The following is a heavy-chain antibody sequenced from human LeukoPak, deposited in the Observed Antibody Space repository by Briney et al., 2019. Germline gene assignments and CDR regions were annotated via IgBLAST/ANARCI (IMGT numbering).Heavy chain of an antibody. CDR3: AREGVDTIFGVVIPFDY. CDR2: IKQDGSEK. CDR1: GFTFSSYW. D-gene: IGHD3-3*01. Sequence: GGSLRLSCAASGFTFSSYWMSWVRQAPGKGLEWVANIKQDGSEKYYVDSVKGRFTISRDNAKNSLYLQMNSLRAEDTAVYYCAREGVDTIFGVVIPFDYWGQGTLVTVSS. V-gene: IGHV3-7*03. J-gene: IGHJ4*02.